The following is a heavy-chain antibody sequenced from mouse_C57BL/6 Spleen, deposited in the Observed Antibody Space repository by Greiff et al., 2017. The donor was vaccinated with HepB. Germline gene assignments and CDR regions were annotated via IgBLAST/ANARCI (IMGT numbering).Heavy chain of an antibody. CDR2: ISYDGSN. CDR1: GYSITSGYY. CDR3: ASLLGRKHWYFDV. V-gene: IGHV3-6*01. J-gene: IGHJ1*03. D-gene: IGHD4-1*01. Sequence: EVKLQESGPGLVKPSQSLSLTCSVTGYSITSGYYWNWIRQFPGNKLEWMGYISYDGSNNYNPSLKNRISITRDTSKNQFFLKLNSVTTEDTATYYCASLLGRKHWYFDVWGTGTTVTVSS.